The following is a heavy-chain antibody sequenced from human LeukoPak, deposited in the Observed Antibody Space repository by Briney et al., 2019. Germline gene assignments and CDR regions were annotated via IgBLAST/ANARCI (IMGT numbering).Heavy chain of an antibody. CDR3: ARDSSDGSSWYYFDY. Sequence: GGSLRLSCAASGFTFSSYAMHWVRQAPGKGLEWVAVISYDGSNKYYADSVKGRFTISRDNAKNSLYLQMNSLRAEDTAVYYCARDSSDGSSWYYFDYWGQGTLVTVSS. CDR2: ISYDGSNK. V-gene: IGHV3-30-3*01. CDR1: GFTFSSYA. J-gene: IGHJ4*02. D-gene: IGHD6-13*01.